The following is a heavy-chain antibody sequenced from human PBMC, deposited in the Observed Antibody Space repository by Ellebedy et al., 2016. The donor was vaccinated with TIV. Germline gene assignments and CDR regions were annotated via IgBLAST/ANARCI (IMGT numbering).Heavy chain of an antibody. CDR3: AKERTSGWDY. D-gene: IGHD6-19*01. CDR2: LTGSGDSS. J-gene: IGHJ4*02. CDR1: EFTFSSNA. V-gene: IGHV3-23*01. Sequence: GESLKISSAASEFTFSSNAMTWVRQAPGKGLEWVSGLTGSGDSSFYADSVKGRFTISRDNSKNTLYLQMNGLRAEDTAVYYCAKERTSGWDYWGQGTLVTVSS.